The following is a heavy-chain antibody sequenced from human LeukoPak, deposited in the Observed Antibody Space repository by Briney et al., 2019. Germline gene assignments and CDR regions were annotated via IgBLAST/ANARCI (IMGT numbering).Heavy chain of an antibody. CDR1: GYTFTSYY. CDR2: INPSGGST. J-gene: IGHJ4*01. D-gene: IGHD6-19*01. V-gene: IGHV1-46*01. CDR3: ARRIEQWLGREIDYFDY. Sequence: ASVKVSCKASGYTFTSYYMHWVRQAPGQGLEWMGIINPSGGSTSYAQKFQGRVTITRDTSASTAYMELSSLRSEDTAVYYCARRIEQWLGREIDYFDYWGHGTLVTVSS.